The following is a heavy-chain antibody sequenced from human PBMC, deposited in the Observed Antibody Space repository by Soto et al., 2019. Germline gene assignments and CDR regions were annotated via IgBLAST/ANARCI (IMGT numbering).Heavy chain of an antibody. CDR1: GYIFTAYS. J-gene: IGHJ1*01. CDR2: VNPSGGST. V-gene: IGHV1-46*01. D-gene: IGHD2-15*01. CDR3: AREENCSDGICYSEYFQR. Sequence: ASVKVSCKASGYIFTAYSMHWVRQAPGQGLEWMGVVNPSGGSTNYAQKFQGRITMTRDTSTSTVYMDLSSLTSEDTAVYYCAREENCSDGICYSEYFQRWGQGTLVTAPQ.